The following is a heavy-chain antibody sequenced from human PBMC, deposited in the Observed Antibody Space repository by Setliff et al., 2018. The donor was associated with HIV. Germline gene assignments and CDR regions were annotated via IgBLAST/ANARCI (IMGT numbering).Heavy chain of an antibody. CDR3: ARGPLDSSGYRSDAFDI. D-gene: IGHD3-22*01. CDR2: ISHSGRT. Sequence: SEPLSLTSAVYVGSFSGYYWSWIRQPPGKGLEWIGEISHSGRTNYNPSLKSRVTISVDTSKNQFSLKLSSVTAADTAVYYCARGPLDSSGYRSDAFDIWGQGTMVTVSS. CDR1: VGSFSGYY. J-gene: IGHJ3*02. V-gene: IGHV4-34*01.